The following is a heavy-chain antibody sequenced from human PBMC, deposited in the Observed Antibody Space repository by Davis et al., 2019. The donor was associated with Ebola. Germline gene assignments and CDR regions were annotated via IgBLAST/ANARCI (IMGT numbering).Heavy chain of an antibody. CDR1: GYTFTSYY. CDR3: AREWGYYGMDV. CDR2: MNPNSGNT. V-gene: IGHV1-8*02. D-gene: IGHD1-26*01. Sequence: AASVKVSCKASGYTFTSYYMHWVRQATGQGLEWMGWMNPNSGNTGYAQKFQGRVTMTRNTSISTAYMELSSLRSEDTAVYYCAREWGYYGMDVWGQGTTVTVSS. J-gene: IGHJ6*02.